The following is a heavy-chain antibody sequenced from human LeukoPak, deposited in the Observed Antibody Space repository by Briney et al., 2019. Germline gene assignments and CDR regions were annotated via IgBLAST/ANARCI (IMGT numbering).Heavy chain of an antibody. Sequence: PSETLSLTCTVSGGSISSGDYYWSWIRQPPGKGLEWIGYIYYSGSTNYNPSLKSRVTISVDTSKNQFSLKLSSVTAADTAVYYCAREGWYHHGGYFDYWGQGTLVTVSS. J-gene: IGHJ4*02. CDR1: GGSISSGDYY. CDR2: IYYSGST. D-gene: IGHD2-15*01. CDR3: AREGWYHHGGYFDY. V-gene: IGHV4-61*08.